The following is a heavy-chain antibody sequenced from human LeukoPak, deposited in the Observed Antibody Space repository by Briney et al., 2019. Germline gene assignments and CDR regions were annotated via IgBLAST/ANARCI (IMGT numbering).Heavy chain of an antibody. Sequence: ASVKVSCKASGYTFTSFDIHWVRQATGHGLEWMGWMSPNSVNTGYAQKFQGRVTISRNTSRSTAYMELSSLTSEDTAVYYCARSASFSGDYWADPFDVWGQGTMVTVSS. CDR1: GYTFTSFD. V-gene: IGHV1-8*03. CDR2: MSPNSVNT. CDR3: ARSASFSGDYWADPFDV. J-gene: IGHJ3*01. D-gene: IGHD4-17*01.